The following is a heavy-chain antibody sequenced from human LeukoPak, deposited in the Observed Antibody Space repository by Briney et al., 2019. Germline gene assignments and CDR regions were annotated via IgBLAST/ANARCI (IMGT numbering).Heavy chain of an antibody. D-gene: IGHD3-10*01. V-gene: IGHV4-59*01. CDR3: ARSGRGNSAGFDC. CDR2: IYYSGST. Sequence: SETLSLTCTVSGGSISSYYWSWIRQPPGKGLEWIGYIYYSGSTNYNPSLKSRVTISVDTSKNQFSLKLSSVTAADTAVYYCARSGRGNSAGFDCWGQGTLVTVSS. J-gene: IGHJ4*02. CDR1: GGSISSYY.